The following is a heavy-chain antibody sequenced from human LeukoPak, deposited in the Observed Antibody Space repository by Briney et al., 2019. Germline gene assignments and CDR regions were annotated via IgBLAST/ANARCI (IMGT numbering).Heavy chain of an antibody. V-gene: IGHV4-30-4*01. Sequence: SETLSLTCTVSGGSISSGDYYWSWIRQPPAKGLEWIACIYYSGSTSYNASLKSRVTISVDTSKNQFSLELSSVTAADTAVYYCAREGLGSFFYWGQGTLVTVTS. D-gene: IGHD3-10*01. J-gene: IGHJ4*02. CDR3: AREGLGSFFY. CDR2: IYYSGST. CDR1: GGSISSGDYY.